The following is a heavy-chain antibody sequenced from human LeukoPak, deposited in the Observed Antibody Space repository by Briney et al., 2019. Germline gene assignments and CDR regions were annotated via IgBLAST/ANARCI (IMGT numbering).Heavy chain of an antibody. CDR1: GFTFSSYS. Sequence: GGSLSLSCAASGFTFSSYSMNWVRQAPGKGLEWVSSISSSSSYIYYADSVKGRFTISRDNAKNSLYLQMNSLRAEDTAVYYCAKEYYNSSGYFQDPIWGQGTMVTVSS. D-gene: IGHD3-22*01. CDR2: ISSSSSYI. V-gene: IGHV3-21*01. J-gene: IGHJ3*02. CDR3: AKEYYNSSGYFQDPI.